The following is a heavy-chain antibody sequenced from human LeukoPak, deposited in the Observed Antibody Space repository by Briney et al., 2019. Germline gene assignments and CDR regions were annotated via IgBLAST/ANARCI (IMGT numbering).Heavy chain of an antibody. V-gene: IGHV3-64D*06. Sequence: QSGGSLRLSCSASGFTFSSYAMHWVRQAPGKGLEYVSAISSNGGSTYYADSVKGRFTISRDNSKNTLYLQMSSLRAEGTAVYYCVKEGYSSGWDGDWGQGTLVTVSS. D-gene: IGHD6-19*01. J-gene: IGHJ4*02. CDR1: GFTFSSYA. CDR3: VKEGYSSGWDGD. CDR2: ISSNGGST.